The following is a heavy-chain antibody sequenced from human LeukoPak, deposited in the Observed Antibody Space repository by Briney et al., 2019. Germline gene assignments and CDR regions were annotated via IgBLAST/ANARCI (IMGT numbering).Heavy chain of an antibody. CDR3: ARDVLYSGYDLNWFDP. Sequence: ASVKVSCKASGGTFSSYAISWVRQAPGQGLEWMGWISAYNGNTNYAQKLQGRVTMTTDTSTSTAYMELRSLRSDDTAVYYCARDVLYSGYDLNWFDPWGQGTLVTVSS. J-gene: IGHJ5*02. D-gene: IGHD5-12*01. CDR2: ISAYNGNT. V-gene: IGHV1-18*01. CDR1: GGTFSSYA.